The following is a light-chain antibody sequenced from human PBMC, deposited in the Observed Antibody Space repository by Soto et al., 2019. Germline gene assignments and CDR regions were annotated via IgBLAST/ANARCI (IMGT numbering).Light chain of an antibody. CDR3: QQSYSTPWT. Sequence: DIQMTQSPSSLSASVGDRVTITCRASQSISSYLHWYQQKPGKAPQLLIYAASSLQSGVPSKFSGSGSGTDFTLTISSLQPEDFATYYCQQSYSTPWTFGQGTKEEI. CDR2: AAS. V-gene: IGKV1-39*01. CDR1: QSISSY. J-gene: IGKJ1*01.